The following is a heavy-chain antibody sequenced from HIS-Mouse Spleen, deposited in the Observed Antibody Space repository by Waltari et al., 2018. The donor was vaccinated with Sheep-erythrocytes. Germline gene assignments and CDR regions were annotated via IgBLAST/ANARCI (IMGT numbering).Heavy chain of an antibody. J-gene: IGHJ4*02. CDR2: IYYSGST. V-gene: IGHV4-39*01. Sequence: QLQLQESGPGLVKPSETLSLPCTGSGGPIRSSSYFWGWIRQPPGKGLEWIGSIYYSGSTYYNPSLKSRVTISVDTSKNQFSLKLSSVTAADTAVYYCARLYYYDSSGYYFDYWGQGTLVTVSS. CDR1: GGPIRSSSYF. CDR3: ARLYYYDSSGYYFDY. D-gene: IGHD3-22*01.